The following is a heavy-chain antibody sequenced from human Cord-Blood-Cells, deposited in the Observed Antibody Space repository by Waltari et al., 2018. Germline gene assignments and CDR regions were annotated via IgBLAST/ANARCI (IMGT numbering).Heavy chain of an antibody. CDR3: AGLSQYYDFWSGYYNYYYYGMDV. V-gene: IGHV4-34*01. CDR1: GGSFSGYY. Sequence: QVQLQQWGAGLLKPSETLSLTCAVYGGSFSGYYWSWIRQPPGKGLEWIGEINHSGSTNYNPSLKSRVTISVDTSKNQFSLKLSSVTAADTAVYYCAGLSQYYDFWSGYYNYYYYGMDVWGQGTTVTVSS. D-gene: IGHD3-3*01. J-gene: IGHJ6*02. CDR2: INHSGST.